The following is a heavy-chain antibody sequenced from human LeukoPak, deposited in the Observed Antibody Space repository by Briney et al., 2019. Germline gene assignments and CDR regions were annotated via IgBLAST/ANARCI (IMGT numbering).Heavy chain of an antibody. CDR2: ISTTGTTM. D-gene: IGHD2-15*01. Sequence: GGSLRLSCGASGFTFSDYYMTWIRQAPGKGLQWVSYISTTGTTMYYADFVEDRFTISRDNAKNSLYLQMNSLGAEDTAVYYCARDLGCSDGSCPGFDPWGQGTLVTVSS. CDR3: ARDLGCSDGSCPGFDP. CDR1: GFTFSDYY. J-gene: IGHJ5*02. V-gene: IGHV3-11*01.